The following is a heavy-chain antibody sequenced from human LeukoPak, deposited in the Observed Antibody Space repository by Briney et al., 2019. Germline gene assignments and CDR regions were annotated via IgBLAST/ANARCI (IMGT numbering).Heavy chain of an antibody. CDR1: GYTFTSYD. D-gene: IGHD3-3*01. CDR2: MNPNSGNT. J-gene: IGHJ5*02. Sequence: GASVKVSCKASGYTFTSYDINWVRQATGQGLEWMGWMNPNSGNTGYAQKFQGRVTMTRNTSISTAYMELSSLRSEDTAVYYCARSYDFWSGYPVRPPATRFDPWGQGTLVTVSS. CDR3: ARSYDFWSGYPVRPPATRFDP. V-gene: IGHV1-8*01.